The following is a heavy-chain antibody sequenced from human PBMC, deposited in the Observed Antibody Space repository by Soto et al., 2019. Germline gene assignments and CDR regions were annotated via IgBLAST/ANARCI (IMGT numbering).Heavy chain of an antibody. V-gene: IGHV4-31*01. CDR3: SRRAMATPGSGGSSYYFDY. D-gene: IGHD2-15*01. Sequence: QVQLQQSGPGLVKPSETLSLTCTVSGGSISSGAYSWICIRQQPGKGWERILYIYYSASTYHNPSLRTLITRSVDASNKSFYLIPSALTAANAAVSYCSRRAMATPGSGGSSYYFDYWGQGTLVTVSS. CDR2: IYYSAST. CDR1: GGSISSGAYS. J-gene: IGHJ4*02.